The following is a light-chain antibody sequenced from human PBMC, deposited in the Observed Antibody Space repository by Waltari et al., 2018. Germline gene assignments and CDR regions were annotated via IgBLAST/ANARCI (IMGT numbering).Light chain of an antibody. CDR2: EDN. V-gene: IGLV6-57*02. J-gene: IGLJ2*01. Sequence: NFMLTQPHSVSESPGKTVTISCTGSSGSLASHYVPWYQQRPGSAPTTVIYEDNQRPSGVPDRFSGSIDSSSNSASLTISGLKTEDEADYYCQSYDSSNVVFGGGTKLTVL. CDR3: QSYDSSNVV. CDR1: SGSLASHY.